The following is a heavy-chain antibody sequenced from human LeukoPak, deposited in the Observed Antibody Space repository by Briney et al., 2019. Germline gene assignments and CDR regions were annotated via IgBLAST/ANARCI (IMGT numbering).Heavy chain of an antibody. CDR2: IYSGGST. V-gene: IGHV3-66*01. J-gene: IGHJ4*02. CDR3: ARAKPPDY. Sequence: GGSLRLSCAASGFTFSSYGMSWVRQAPGKGLEWVSVIYSGGSTYYADSVKGRFTISRDNSKNTLYLQMNSLRAEDTAVYYCARAKPPDYWGQGTLVTVSS. CDR1: GFTFSSYG. D-gene: IGHD1-14*01.